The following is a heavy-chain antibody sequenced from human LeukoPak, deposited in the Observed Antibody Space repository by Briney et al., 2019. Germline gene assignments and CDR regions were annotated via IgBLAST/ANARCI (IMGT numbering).Heavy chain of an antibody. CDR1: GFTFSSYA. CDR3: ARAEIGYCSSTSCYMSWFDP. Sequence: GRSLRLSCAASGFTFSSYAMHWVRQAPGKGLEWVAVISYDGSNKYYADSVKGRFTISRGNSKNTLYLQMNSLRAEDTAVYYCARAEIGYCSSTSCYMSWFDPWGQGTLVTVSS. D-gene: IGHD2-2*02. CDR2: ISYDGSNK. J-gene: IGHJ5*02. V-gene: IGHV3-30-3*01.